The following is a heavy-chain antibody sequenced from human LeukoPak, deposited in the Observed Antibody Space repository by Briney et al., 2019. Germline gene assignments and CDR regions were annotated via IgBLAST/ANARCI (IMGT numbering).Heavy chain of an antibody. V-gene: IGHV3-23*01. D-gene: IGHD6-19*01. CDR3: AKDSSSGWKYYFDY. J-gene: IGHJ4*02. Sequence: GGSLRLSCAASGFTFSNYAMVWVRQAPGKGLDWVSAMTSDGRTFYADSVKGRFTISRDNSKNTLYLQMNSLRAEDTAVYYCAKDSSSGWKYYFDYWGQGTLVTVSS. CDR2: MTSDGRT. CDR1: GFTFSNYA.